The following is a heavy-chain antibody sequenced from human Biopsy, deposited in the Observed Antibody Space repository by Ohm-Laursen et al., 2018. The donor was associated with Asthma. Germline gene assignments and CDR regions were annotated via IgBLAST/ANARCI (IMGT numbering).Heavy chain of an antibody. J-gene: IGHJ6*02. V-gene: IGHV3-23*01. CDR2: ISGNGDNT. CDR3: AKDKVGAANSYQYGMDV. Sequence: SLRLSCTASEFPFSSYAMNWVRQAPGKGLEWVSSISGNGDNTHYSDSVQGRFIISSDNSKTTLYLQMNSLSVEDTVIYFCAKDKVGAANSYQYGMDVWGQGTTVTVSS. D-gene: IGHD1-26*01. CDR1: EFPFSSYA.